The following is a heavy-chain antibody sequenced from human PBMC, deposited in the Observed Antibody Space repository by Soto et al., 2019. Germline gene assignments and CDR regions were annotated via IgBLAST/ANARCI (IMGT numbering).Heavy chain of an antibody. CDR1: GVTVSFYA. D-gene: IGHD3-3*01. J-gene: IGHJ6*04. CDR3: ARGKVGPSEWYSGLHV. CDR2: IGPHGVDK. Sequence: QVQLVESGGGVVQPGRSLTLSCAASGVTVSFYAMHWVRQAPGKGLEWLSVIGPHGVDKYYADSVKGRFSISRDTSKNTVSLQMNSLTTYDTAVYYCARGKVGPSEWYSGLHVWGEGTTVTVSS. V-gene: IGHV3-30-3*01.